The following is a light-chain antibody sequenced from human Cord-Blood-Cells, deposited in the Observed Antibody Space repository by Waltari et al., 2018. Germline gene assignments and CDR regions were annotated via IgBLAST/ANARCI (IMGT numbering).Light chain of an antibody. J-gene: IGKJ1*01. V-gene: IGKV2-28*01. CDR2: LGA. CDR3: MQALQTPWT. CDR1: QSLLHSNGYKY. Sequence: IVMTQSPLSLPVTPGEPASISCRSSQSLLHSNGYKYLDWYLQKPGQSPQLLIYLGANRASGVPDRFSGSGSGTDVTLKISRVEAEDVGVYYCMQALQTPWTFGQGTKVEIK.